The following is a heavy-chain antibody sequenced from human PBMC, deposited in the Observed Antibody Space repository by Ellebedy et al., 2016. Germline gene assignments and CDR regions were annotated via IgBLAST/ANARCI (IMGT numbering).Heavy chain of an antibody. CDR3: ARIAVFVNDLWYPEEF. J-gene: IGHJ4*02. CDR2: SRPKSDRYST. CDR1: GLTLRDQN. Sequence: GGSLRLSXAASGLTLRDQNIDWVRQAPGKGLEWVGRSRPKSDRYSTEYAASVRGRFTFSRDESSDSLYLQMNNLETEDTAIYYCARIAVFVNDLWYPEEFWGQGALVTVSS. V-gene: IGHV3-72*01. D-gene: IGHD1-14*01.